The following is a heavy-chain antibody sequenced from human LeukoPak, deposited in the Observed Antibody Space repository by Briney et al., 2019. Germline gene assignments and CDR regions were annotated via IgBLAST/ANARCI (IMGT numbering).Heavy chain of an antibody. CDR3: ARVGGGYSGSYYWDYYYYMDV. J-gene: IGHJ6*03. D-gene: IGHD1-26*01. Sequence: SETLSLTCAVYGGSFSGYYWSWIRQPPGKGLEWIGEINHSGSTNYNPSLKSRVTISVDTSKNQFSLKLSSVTAADTAVYYCARVGGGYSGSYYWDYYYYMDVWGKGTTVTVSS. CDR2: INHSGST. V-gene: IGHV4-34*01. CDR1: GGSFSGYY.